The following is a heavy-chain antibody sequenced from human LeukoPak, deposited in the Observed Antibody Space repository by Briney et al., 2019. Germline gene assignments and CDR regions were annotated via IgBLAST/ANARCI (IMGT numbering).Heavy chain of an antibody. J-gene: IGHJ6*03. D-gene: IGHD1-14*01. CDR3: ASDGIEGDYYYLDF. Sequence: GASVNISCKASGYSFTTYYLHWVRQAPGQGLEWMGINNPGGGTAVHGQKFQGRVTMTRDMSTSTVYMELSSLTYEDTAVYYCASDGIEGDYYYLDFWGRGTPVTVSS. CDR1: GYSFTTYY. CDR2: NNPGGGTA. V-gene: IGHV1-46*01.